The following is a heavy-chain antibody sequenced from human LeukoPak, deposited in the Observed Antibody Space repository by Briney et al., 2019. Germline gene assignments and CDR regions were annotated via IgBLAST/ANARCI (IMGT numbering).Heavy chain of an antibody. CDR1: GFTFSSNW. J-gene: IGHJ5*02. Sequence: PGGSLRLSCAASGFTFSSNWMSWGRQAPGKGLEWGANTKQDGSEKYYMDSVKGRFTLSTDNATKSLYLQMNRLRATDTAVYYCPRGRWFDAWGQGSLVTVSS. CDR3: PRGRWFDA. V-gene: IGHV3-7*01. CDR2: TKQDGSEK.